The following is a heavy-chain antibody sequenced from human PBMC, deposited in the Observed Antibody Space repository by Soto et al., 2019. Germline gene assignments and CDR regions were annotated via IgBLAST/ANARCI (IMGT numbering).Heavy chain of an antibody. J-gene: IGHJ4*02. Sequence: SETLSLTCAVYGGSFSGYYWSWIRQPPGKGLEWIGEINNSGSTNYNPSLKSRVTISVDTSKNQFSLNLSFLTAADTAVYYCARGRGISVAGTRGPFDYWGQGTLVTVSS. V-gene: IGHV4-34*01. D-gene: IGHD6-19*01. CDR3: ARGRGISVAGTRGPFDY. CDR1: GGSFSGYY. CDR2: INNSGST.